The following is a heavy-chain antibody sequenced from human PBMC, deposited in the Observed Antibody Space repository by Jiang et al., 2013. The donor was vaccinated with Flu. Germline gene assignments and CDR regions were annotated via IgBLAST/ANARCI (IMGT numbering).Heavy chain of an antibody. CDR3: ATPMGSSGWYGDFDS. J-gene: IGHJ4*02. D-gene: IGHD6-19*01. CDR2: IIPILGIA. CDR1: GGTFSSYA. Sequence: VQLVESGAEVKKPGSSVKVSCKASGGTFSSYAISWVRQAPGQGLEWMGRIIPILGIANYAQKFQGRVTITADKSTSTAYMELSSLRSEDTAVYYCATPMGSSGWYGDFDSWGQGTLVTVSS. V-gene: IGHV1-69*09.